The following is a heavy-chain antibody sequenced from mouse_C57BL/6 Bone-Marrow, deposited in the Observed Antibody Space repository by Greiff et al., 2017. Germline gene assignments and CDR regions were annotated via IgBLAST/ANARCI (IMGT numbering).Heavy chain of an antibody. D-gene: IGHD1-1*01. CDR2: IWTGGGT. CDR1: GFSLTSYA. CDR3: ARIPYDGSVYFDD. Sequence: VTLVESGPGLVAPSQSLSITCTVSGFSLTSYAISWVRQPPGKGLEWLGVIWTGGGTNYNSALKSRLSISKDNSKSQVFLKMNSLQTDDTARYYCARIPYDGSVYFDDWGQGTTLTVSS. V-gene: IGHV2-9-1*01. J-gene: IGHJ2*01.